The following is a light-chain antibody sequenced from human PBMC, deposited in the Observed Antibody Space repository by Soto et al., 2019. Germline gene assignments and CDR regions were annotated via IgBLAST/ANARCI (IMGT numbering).Light chain of an antibody. Sequence: EIVLTQSPATLSLSPGERATLSCRASQSVSSYLAWYQQKPGQAPRLLIYDASNRATGIPDRFNGSGSGTDFTLTISRLEPEDFAVYYCQQYGSSPPLTFGGGTKVDI. CDR2: DAS. CDR1: QSVSSY. V-gene: IGKV3-20*01. CDR3: QQYGSSPPLT. J-gene: IGKJ4*01.